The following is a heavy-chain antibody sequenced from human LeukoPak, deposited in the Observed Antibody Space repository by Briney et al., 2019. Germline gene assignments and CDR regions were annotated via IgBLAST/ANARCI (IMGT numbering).Heavy chain of an antibody. CDR1: GGSISSSSYY. CDR3: ASERIVVVITTGWFDP. V-gene: IGHV4-39*01. Sequence: SETLSLTCTVSGGSISSSSYYWGWLRQPPGKGLEWIGSIYYSGSTYYNPSLKSRVTISVDTSKNQFSLKLSSVTAADRAVYYCASERIVVVITTGWFDPWGQGTLVTVSS. D-gene: IGHD3-22*01. J-gene: IGHJ5*02. CDR2: IYYSGST.